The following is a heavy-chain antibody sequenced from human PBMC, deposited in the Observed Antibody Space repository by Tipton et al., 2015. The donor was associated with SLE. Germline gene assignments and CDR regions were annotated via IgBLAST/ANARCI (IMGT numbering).Heavy chain of an antibody. J-gene: IGHJ3*02. CDR2: IYYSGST. CDR3: ANYRLYGSGSYAFDI. CDR1: GGSISSSSYY. Sequence: TLSLTCTVSGGSISSSSYYWGWIRQPPGKGLEWIGSIYYSGSTYYNPSLKSRVTMSVDTSKNQFSLKLSSVTAADTAVYYCANYRLYGSGSYAFDIWGQGTMVTVSS. D-gene: IGHD3-10*01. V-gene: IGHV4-39*07.